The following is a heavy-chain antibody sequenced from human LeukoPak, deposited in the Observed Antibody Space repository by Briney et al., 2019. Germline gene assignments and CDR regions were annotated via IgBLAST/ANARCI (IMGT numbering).Heavy chain of an antibody. CDR1: GGTFNNYA. CDR3: ARGEWGYGSGPLDV. J-gene: IGHJ6*04. CDR2: IIPIFATP. V-gene: IGHV1-69*13. Sequence: ASVKVSCKASGGTFNNYAISWVRQAPGQGLKWMGGIIPIFATPNYAQKFQGRVTITADESTSTAYMELSSLRSEDTAVYYCARGEWGYGSGPLDVWGKGTTVTISS. D-gene: IGHD3-10*01.